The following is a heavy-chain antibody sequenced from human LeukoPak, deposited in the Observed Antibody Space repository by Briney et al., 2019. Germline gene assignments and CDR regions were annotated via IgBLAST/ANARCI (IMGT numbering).Heavy chain of an antibody. Sequence: PGRSLRLSCAASGFTFSSYGMHWVRQAPGKGLEWVAVISYDGSNKYYADSVKGRFTISRDNSKNTLYLQMNSLRAEDTAVYYCAKEAHDYGDYTGNYGMDVWGQGTTVTVSS. CDR2: ISYDGSNK. CDR1: GFTFSSYG. D-gene: IGHD4-17*01. J-gene: IGHJ6*02. V-gene: IGHV3-30*18. CDR3: AKEAHDYGDYTGNYGMDV.